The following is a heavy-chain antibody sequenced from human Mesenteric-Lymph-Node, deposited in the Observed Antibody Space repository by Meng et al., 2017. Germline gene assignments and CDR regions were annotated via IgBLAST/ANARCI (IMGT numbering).Heavy chain of an antibody. D-gene: IGHD5-12*01. CDR2: IYYSGST. Sequence: SETLSLTCTVSGGSISSSSYYWGWIRQPPGKGLEWIGSIYYSGSTNYNPSLKSRVTISVDTSKNQFSLKLSSVTAADTAVYYCARGRRSGWLRLNYFDPWGQGTLVTVSS. CDR1: GGSISSSSYY. V-gene: IGHV4-39*07. J-gene: IGHJ5*02. CDR3: ARGRRSGWLRLNYFDP.